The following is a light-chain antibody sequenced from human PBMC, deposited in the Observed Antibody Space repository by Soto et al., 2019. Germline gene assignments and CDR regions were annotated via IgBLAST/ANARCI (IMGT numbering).Light chain of an antibody. V-gene: IGLV2-18*02. CDR3: STFTTSTTYV. CDR2: EVN. J-gene: IGLJ1*01. Sequence: QSVLTQPPSVSGSPGQSVAVSCTGTSSDVGSYDRVSCYQQPPGTAPKLIIYEVNNRPSGVPDRFSGSKSGNTASLTISGLQAEDEADYYCSTFTTSTTYVFVTGTKVTVL. CDR1: SSDVGSYDR.